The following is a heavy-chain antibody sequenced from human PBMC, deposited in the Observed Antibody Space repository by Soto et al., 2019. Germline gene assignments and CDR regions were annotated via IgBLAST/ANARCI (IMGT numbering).Heavy chain of an antibody. Sequence: GASVKVSCKASGGTFSSYAISWVRQAPGQGLEWMGGIIPIFGTANYAQKFQGRVTITADESTSTAYMELSSLRSEDTAVYYCARDHCSGGSCYSPPSYYGMDVWGQGTTVTVS. CDR2: IIPIFGTA. CDR1: GGTFSSYA. J-gene: IGHJ6*02. CDR3: ARDHCSGGSCYSPPSYYGMDV. V-gene: IGHV1-69*13. D-gene: IGHD2-15*01.